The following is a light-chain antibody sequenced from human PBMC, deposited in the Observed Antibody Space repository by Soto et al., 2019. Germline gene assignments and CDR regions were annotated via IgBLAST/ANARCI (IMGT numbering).Light chain of an antibody. Sequence: QSALTQPASVSGSPGQSITISCSGASGDVGSYNPVSWYQQHPGKAPKLTIYEDSKRPSGVSNRFSGSKSGNTASLTISGLQAEDEADYYCCSYAGSTTVVFGGGPKLTVL. J-gene: IGLJ2*01. CDR1: SGDVGSYNP. CDR3: CSYAGSTTVV. V-gene: IGLV2-23*01. CDR2: EDS.